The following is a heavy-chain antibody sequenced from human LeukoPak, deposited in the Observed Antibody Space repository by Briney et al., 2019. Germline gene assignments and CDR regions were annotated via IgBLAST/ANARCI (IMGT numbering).Heavy chain of an antibody. Sequence: GGSLRLSCAASGFTFSAYWMHWVRQAPRKGLVWVSGINSDGSSTTYADSVKGRFTISRDDAKNTLSLQMNSLRVDDTAEYYCVRGRSGSYFVNWGQGTLVTVSS. CDR3: VRGRSGSYFVN. D-gene: IGHD1-26*01. V-gene: IGHV3-74*01. J-gene: IGHJ4*02. CDR2: INSDGSST. CDR1: GFTFSAYW.